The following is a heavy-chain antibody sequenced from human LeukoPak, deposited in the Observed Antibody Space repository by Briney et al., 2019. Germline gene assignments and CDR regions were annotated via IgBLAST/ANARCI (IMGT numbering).Heavy chain of an antibody. J-gene: IGHJ5*02. Sequence: SGTLSLTCTVSGGSISGYYWSWIRQPAWKGLEWIGRIYNSESINYNPSLKSRVTTSIDTSKNQFSVKLNSVTAADTAVYYCARDRSSSYTRDWFDPWGQGVLVTVSS. CDR3: ARDRSSSYTRDWFDP. CDR1: GGSISGYY. V-gene: IGHV4-4*07. CDR2: IYNSESI. D-gene: IGHD6-13*01.